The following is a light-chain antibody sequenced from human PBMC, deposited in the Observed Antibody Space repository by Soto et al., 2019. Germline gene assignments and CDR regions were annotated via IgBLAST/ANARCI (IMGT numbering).Light chain of an antibody. Sequence: QCVLTQPASGSGSPGQSITISSTGTSSDVGGFNSVSWYQLRPGTAPKLILYDVVDRPSGVSYRFSGSKSGNTASLTISGLQAADEADYFCSSYTSTMTNVFGSGTKVTVL. J-gene: IGLJ1*01. CDR3: SSYTSTMTNV. V-gene: IGLV2-14*03. CDR2: DVV. CDR1: SSDVGGFNS.